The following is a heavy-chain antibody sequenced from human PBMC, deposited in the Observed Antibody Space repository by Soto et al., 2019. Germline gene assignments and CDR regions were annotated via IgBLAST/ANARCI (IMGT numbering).Heavy chain of an antibody. CDR2: INPNSGGT. D-gene: IGHD3-10*01. CDR3: ARSKDYYGSGSRYYYYYGMDV. Sequence: ASVKVSCKASGYTFTGYYMRWVRQAPGQGLEWMGWINPNSGGTNYAQKFQGWVTMARDTSISTAYMELSRLGSDDTAVYYCARSKDYYGSGSRYYYYYGMDVWGQGTTVTVSS. CDR1: GYTFTGYY. V-gene: IGHV1-2*04. J-gene: IGHJ6*02.